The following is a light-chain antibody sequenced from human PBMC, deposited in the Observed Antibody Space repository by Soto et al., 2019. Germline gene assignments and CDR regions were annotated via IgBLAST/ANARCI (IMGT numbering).Light chain of an antibody. CDR1: QSLLHSNGYNY. V-gene: IGKV2-28*01. J-gene: IGKJ1*01. Sequence: DIVMTQSPLSLPVTPGEPASISCRSSQSLLHSNGYNYLDWYLQKPGQSPQLPIYLGSNRAAGVPDRFSGSGSGTDFTLKSSRVEAEDVGVYYCMQPLQSWTFGQGTKVDI. CDR2: LGS. CDR3: MQPLQSWT.